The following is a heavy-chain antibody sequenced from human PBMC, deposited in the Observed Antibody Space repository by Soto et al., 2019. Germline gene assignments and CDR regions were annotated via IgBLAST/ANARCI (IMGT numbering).Heavy chain of an antibody. CDR1: GYTFTSYA. Sequence: QVQLVQSGAEVKKPGASVKVSCKASGYTFTSYAMHWVRQAPGQRHEWMGWINAGNGNTKYSQKFQGRVTITRDTSASTAYMELSSLRSEDTAVYYCARRILRYFDWFPFDYWGQGTLVTVSS. J-gene: IGHJ4*02. CDR3: ARRILRYFDWFPFDY. CDR2: INAGNGNT. V-gene: IGHV1-3*01. D-gene: IGHD3-9*01.